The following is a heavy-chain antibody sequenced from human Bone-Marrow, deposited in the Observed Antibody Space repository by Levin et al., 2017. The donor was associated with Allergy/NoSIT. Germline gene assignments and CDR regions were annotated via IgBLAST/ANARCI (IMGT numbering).Heavy chain of an antibody. D-gene: IGHD3-22*01. CDR2: IKSKTDGGTT. Sequence: MSGGSLRLSCAASGFTFSNAWMSWVRQAPGKGLEWVGRIKSKTDGGTTDYAAPVKGRFTISRDDSKNTLYLQMNSLKTEDTAVYYCTTRPKLYYYDSSGWVDYWGQGTLVTVSS. J-gene: IGHJ4*02. V-gene: IGHV3-15*01. CDR1: GFTFSNAW. CDR3: TTRPKLYYYDSSGWVDY.